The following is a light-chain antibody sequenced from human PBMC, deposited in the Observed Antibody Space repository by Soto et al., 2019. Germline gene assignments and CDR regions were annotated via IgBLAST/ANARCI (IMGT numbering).Light chain of an antibody. Sequence: DIHMTQSPSSLSASVGDRVTITCRASQGISNYLAWYQQKPGKVPKLLIYAASTLQSGVPSRFSGSGSGTDFPLTISSLQPEDVATYYCQKYNSALTFGGGTKVE. J-gene: IGKJ4*01. CDR2: AAS. CDR3: QKYNSALT. CDR1: QGISNY. V-gene: IGKV1-27*01.